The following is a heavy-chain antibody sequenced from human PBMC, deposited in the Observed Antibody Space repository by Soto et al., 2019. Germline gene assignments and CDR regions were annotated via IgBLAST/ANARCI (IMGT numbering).Heavy chain of an antibody. CDR3: TKDSGARPEYFQD. CDR2: IIPIPGTA. D-gene: IGHD4-17*01. Sequence: QVQLVQSGAEVKKPGSSVKVSCKASGGTFGSYAISWVRQAPGQGLEWMGGIIPIPGTANYAQKFQGRVIMTTDTSTNTAYLEMRRLTSDDTAVYHCTKDSGARPEYFQDWGQGTLVTVSS. CDR1: GGTFGSYA. J-gene: IGHJ1*01. V-gene: IGHV1-69*06.